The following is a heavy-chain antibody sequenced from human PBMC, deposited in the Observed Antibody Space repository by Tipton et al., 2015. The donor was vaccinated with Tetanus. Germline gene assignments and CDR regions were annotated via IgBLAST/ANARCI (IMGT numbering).Heavy chain of an antibody. CDR1: GFTFSSYW. D-gene: IGHD5-18*01. CDR2: IKQDGSEK. Sequence: SLRLSCAAPGFTFSSYWMSWVRQAPGKGLEWVANIKQDGSEKYYVDSVKGRFTISRDNAKNSLYLQMNSLRAEDTAVYYCAKTWIQLWPYFDYWGQGTLVTVSS. J-gene: IGHJ4*02. V-gene: IGHV3-7*01. CDR3: AKTWIQLWPYFDY.